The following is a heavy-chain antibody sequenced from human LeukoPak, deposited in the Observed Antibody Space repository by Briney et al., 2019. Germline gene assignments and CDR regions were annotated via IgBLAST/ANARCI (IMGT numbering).Heavy chain of an antibody. CDR3: ARGGSIAAAADYYYGMDV. V-gene: IGHV3-30*03. D-gene: IGHD6-13*01. J-gene: IGHJ6*02. Sequence: GGSLRLSCAASGFTFSSYGMHWVRQAPGKGLEWVAVISYDGSNKYYADSVKGRFTISRDNAKDSLYLQMNSLRAEDTALYHCARGGSIAAAADYYYGMDVWGQGTTVTVSS. CDR2: ISYDGSNK. CDR1: GFTFSSYG.